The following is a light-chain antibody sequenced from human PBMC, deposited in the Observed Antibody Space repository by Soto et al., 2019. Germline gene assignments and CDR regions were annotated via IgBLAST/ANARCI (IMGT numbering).Light chain of an antibody. CDR2: EGS. J-gene: IGLJ2*01. CDR1: SSDVGGYNL. Sequence: LTQPASVSGSPGQSITISCTGTSSDVGGYNLVSWYQQHPGRAPKLMIYEGSKRPSGVSDRFSGSKSGNTASLTISGLQAEDEADYYCCSYAGSSIYVVFGGGTQLTVL. CDR3: CSYAGSSIYVV. V-gene: IGLV2-23*01.